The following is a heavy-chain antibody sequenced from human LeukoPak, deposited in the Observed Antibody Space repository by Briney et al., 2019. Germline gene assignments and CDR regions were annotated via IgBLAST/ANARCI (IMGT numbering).Heavy chain of an antibody. CDR2: IYRGGST. CDR3: ASAREYCGSAECYEYFQH. Sequence: GGSLRLSCAASGFTLGTHSMSWVRQSPGKGLEWASVIYRGGSTSSADSVNGRVTISRANSRNTLFLQMNSLGAEDTALYYCASAREYCGSAECYEYFQHWGQGTLVTVSS. J-gene: IGHJ1*01. CDR1: GFTLGTHS. V-gene: IGHV3-53*01. D-gene: IGHD2-21*01.